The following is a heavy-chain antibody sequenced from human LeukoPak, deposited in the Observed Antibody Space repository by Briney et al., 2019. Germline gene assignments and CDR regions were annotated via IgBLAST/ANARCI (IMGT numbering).Heavy chain of an antibody. D-gene: IGHD3-3*01. V-gene: IGHV4-34*01. CDR2: INHGGRT. CDR1: GGSFSGYY. J-gene: IGHJ5*02. CDR3: ATTYYDFWSGSTIYNWFDH. Sequence: NSSETLSLTCAVYGGSFSGYYWSWIRQPPGKWLEWIGEINHGGRTNYNPSLKSRVTISVDTSKDEFSQKLSSVTAADTAVYHSATTYYDFWSGSTIYNWFDHWGQGTLVTVSS.